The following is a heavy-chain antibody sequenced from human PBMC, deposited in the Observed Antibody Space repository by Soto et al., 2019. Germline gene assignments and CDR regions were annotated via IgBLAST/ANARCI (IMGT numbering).Heavy chain of an antibody. Sequence: SETLSLTCTVSGGSISSYYWSWIRQPPGKGLEWIGYIYYSGSTNYNPSLKSRVTISVDTSKNRFSLKLSSVTAADTAVYYCARGSPEGYDSSGYYYYYYGMDVWGQGTTVTVSS. CDR1: GGSISSYY. CDR3: ARGSPEGYDSSGYYYYYYGMDV. D-gene: IGHD3-22*01. CDR2: IYYSGST. J-gene: IGHJ6*02. V-gene: IGHV4-59*01.